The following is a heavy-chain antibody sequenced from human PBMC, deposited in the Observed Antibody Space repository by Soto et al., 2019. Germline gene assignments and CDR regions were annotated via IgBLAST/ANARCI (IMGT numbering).Heavy chain of an antibody. CDR1: CGSISSGGYS. V-gene: IGHV4-30-2*01. J-gene: IGHJ4*02. D-gene: IGHD3-22*01. CDR2: IYHSGST. Sequence: SETLSLTCAVSCGSISSGGYSWSWIRQPPGKGLEWIGYIYHSGSTYYNPSLKSRVTISVDRSKNQFSLKLSSVTAADTAVYYCARFIKNYYDSSGYLDYWGQGTLVTVSS. CDR3: ARFIKNYYDSSGYLDY.